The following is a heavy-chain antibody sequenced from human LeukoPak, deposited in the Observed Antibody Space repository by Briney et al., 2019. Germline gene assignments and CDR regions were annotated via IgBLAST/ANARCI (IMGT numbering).Heavy chain of an antibody. V-gene: IGHV3-7*01. CDR3: ARADSSGRIFDY. Sequence: GGSLRLSCAASGFTFNNYWMSWVRHPPGKGLEWVANIKEDGSEKYYVDSVKGRFTISRDNAKNSLYLQMNSLRAEDTAVYYCARADSSGRIFDYWGQGTLVIVSS. CDR1: GFTFNNYW. CDR2: IKEDGSEK. J-gene: IGHJ4*02. D-gene: IGHD6-19*01.